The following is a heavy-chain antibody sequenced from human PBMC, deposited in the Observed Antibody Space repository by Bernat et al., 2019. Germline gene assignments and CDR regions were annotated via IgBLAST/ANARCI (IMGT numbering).Heavy chain of an antibody. D-gene: IGHD6-19*01. CDR3: ARDHEGWNYYYYGMDV. CDR1: GFTFSSYA. CDR2: ISYDGSNK. Sequence: QVQLVESGGGVAQPGRSLRLSCAASGFTFSSYAMHWVRQAPGKGLEWVAVISYDGSNKYYADSVKGRFTISRDNSKNTLYLQMNSLRAEDTAVYYCARDHEGWNYYYYGMDVWGQGTTVTVSS. V-gene: IGHV3-30-3*01. J-gene: IGHJ6*02.